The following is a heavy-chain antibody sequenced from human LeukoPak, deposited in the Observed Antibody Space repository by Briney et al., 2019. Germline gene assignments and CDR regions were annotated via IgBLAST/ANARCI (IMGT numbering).Heavy chain of an antibody. J-gene: IGHJ6*03. Sequence: SETLSLTCTVSGGSISSYYWSWMRQPAGKGLEWIGRIYTSESTNYNPSLKSRVTMSVDTSKNQFSLKLSSVTAADTAVYYCAREDYCGGDCKYYYYYYYMDVWGKGTTVTVSS. D-gene: IGHD2-21*02. CDR1: GGSISSYY. V-gene: IGHV4-4*07. CDR2: IYTSEST. CDR3: AREDYCGGDCKYYYYYYYMDV.